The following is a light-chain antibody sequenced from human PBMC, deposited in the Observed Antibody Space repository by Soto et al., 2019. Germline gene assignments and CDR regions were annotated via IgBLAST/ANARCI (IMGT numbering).Light chain of an antibody. J-gene: IGLJ1*01. CDR1: SSDIGTYNL. CDR3: CSYAGSSTLYV. CDR2: EVN. Sequence: QSALTQPASVSGSPGQSITISCTGTSSDIGTYNLVSWYQQHPGKAPKLMIYEVNKRPSGVSDRFSGSKSGNTASLTTSGLQAEDEADYCCCSYAGSSTLYVFGTGTKVTVL. V-gene: IGLV2-23*02.